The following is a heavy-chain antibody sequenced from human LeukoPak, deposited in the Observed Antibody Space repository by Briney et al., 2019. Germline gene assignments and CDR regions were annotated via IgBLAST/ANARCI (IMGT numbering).Heavy chain of an antibody. CDR2: IYHSGST. CDR3: ARDGDYDILTGPYAFDI. CDR1: GGSVSSSNW. Sequence: PSGTLSLTCAVSGGSVSSSNWWSWVSQPPGKGLEWIGEIYHSGSTNYNPSLKSRVTISVDKSKNQFSLKLSSVTAADTAVYYCARDGDYDILTGPYAFDIWGQGTMVTVSS. V-gene: IGHV4-4*02. J-gene: IGHJ3*02. D-gene: IGHD3-9*01.